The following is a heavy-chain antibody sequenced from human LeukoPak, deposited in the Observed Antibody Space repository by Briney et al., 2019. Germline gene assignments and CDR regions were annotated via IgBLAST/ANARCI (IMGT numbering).Heavy chain of an antibody. V-gene: IGHV1-3*01. CDR2: INAGNGNT. CDR3: ARDSKDDILTGWIYYYGMDV. J-gene: IGHJ6*02. D-gene: IGHD3-9*01. CDR1: GYTFTSYA. Sequence: ASVKVSCKASGYTFTSYAMHWVRQAPGQRLEWMGWINAGNGNTKYSQKFQGRVTITRDTSASTAYMELSSLRSEETAVYYCARDSKDDILTGWIYYYGMDVWGQGTTVTVSS.